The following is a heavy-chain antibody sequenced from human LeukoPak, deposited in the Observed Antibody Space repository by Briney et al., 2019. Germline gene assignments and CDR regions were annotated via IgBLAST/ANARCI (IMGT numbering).Heavy chain of an antibody. CDR1: GYTFTSYY. Sequence: ASVKVSCKASGYTFTSYYMHWVRQAPGQGLEWMGIINPSGGSTNYAQKFQGRLTMTRDTSTSTVYMELSSLRSEDTAVYYCARAPPYTASDYWGQGTLVTVSS. V-gene: IGHV1-46*01. J-gene: IGHJ4*02. D-gene: IGHD5-18*01. CDR2: INPSGGST. CDR3: ARAPPYTASDY.